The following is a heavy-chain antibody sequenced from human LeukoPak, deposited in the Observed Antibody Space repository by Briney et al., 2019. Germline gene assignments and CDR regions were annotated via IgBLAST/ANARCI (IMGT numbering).Heavy chain of an antibody. V-gene: IGHV4-4*07. J-gene: IGHJ4*02. D-gene: IGHD3-3*01. Sequence: SETLSLTCTVSGGSISSYYWSWIRQPAGKGLEWIGRIYTSGSTNYNPSLKSRVTMSVDTSKNQFFLKLSSVTAADTAVYYCASSPAFGVVIGPLLPRYFDYWGQGTLVTVSS. CDR1: GGSISSYY. CDR3: ASSPAFGVVIGPLLPRYFDY. CDR2: IYTSGST.